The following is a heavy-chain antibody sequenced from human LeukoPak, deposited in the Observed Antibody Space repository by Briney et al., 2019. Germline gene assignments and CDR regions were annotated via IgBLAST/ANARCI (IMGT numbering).Heavy chain of an antibody. J-gene: IGHJ4*02. V-gene: IGHV1-2*06. CDR1: GYTFTGYY. D-gene: IGHD6-19*01. CDR3: ARGSGGWYKFDY. Sequence: ASVKVSCKASGYTFTGYYMYWVRQAPGQGLGWMGRINPNSGGTNYAQKFQGRVTMTRDTSTSTAYMELSRLTSDDTAVYYCARGSGGWYKFDYWGRGTLVTVSS. CDR2: INPNSGGT.